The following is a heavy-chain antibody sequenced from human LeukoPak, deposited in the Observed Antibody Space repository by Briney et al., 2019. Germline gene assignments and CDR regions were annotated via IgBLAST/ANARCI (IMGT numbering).Heavy chain of an antibody. CDR2: IYYSGST. CDR3: ARYYYDNSGSIYAFDI. Sequence: PSETLSLTCTVSGGSIGGYYWSWIRQPPGKGLEWIGYIYYSGSTNYNPSLKSRVTISVDTSKNQFSLKLSSVTSADTAVYYCARYYYDNSGSIYAFDIWGQGTMVTVSS. CDR1: GGSIGGYY. J-gene: IGHJ3*02. V-gene: IGHV4-59*01. D-gene: IGHD3-22*01.